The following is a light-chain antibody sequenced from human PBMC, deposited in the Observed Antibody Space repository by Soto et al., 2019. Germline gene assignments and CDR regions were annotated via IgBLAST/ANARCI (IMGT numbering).Light chain of an antibody. Sequence: QSVLTQPPSASGTPGQRVTISCSGSSSNIGSKYVYWYQQLPGTAPKLLFYRNNQRPSGVPDRFSGSKSGTSASLAISGLRSEDEADYYCAASDDSLSGVVFGGGTKVTVL. CDR3: AASDDSLSGVV. J-gene: IGLJ2*01. CDR2: RNN. V-gene: IGLV1-47*01. CDR1: SSNIGSKY.